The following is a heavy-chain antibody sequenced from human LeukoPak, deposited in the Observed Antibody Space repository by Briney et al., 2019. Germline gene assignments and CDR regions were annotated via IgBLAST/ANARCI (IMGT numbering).Heavy chain of an antibody. J-gene: IGHJ6*03. Sequence: GGSLRLSCAASGFTFSDYYMSWIRQAPGKGLEWVSYISSSGSTIYYADSVKGRFAISRDNAKNSLYLQMNSLGAEDTAVYYCARALDYYYYMDVWGKGTTVTVSS. CDR1: GFTFSDYY. CDR2: ISSSGSTI. CDR3: ARALDYYYYMDV. V-gene: IGHV3-11*04.